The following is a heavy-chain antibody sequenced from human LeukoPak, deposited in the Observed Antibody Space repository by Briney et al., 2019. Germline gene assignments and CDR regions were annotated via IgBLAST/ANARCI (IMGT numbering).Heavy chain of an antibody. CDR2: VSSGGIST. D-gene: IGHD3-3*01. CDR3: AKRYYDFPLDY. CDR1: GFMFGNNA. V-gene: IGHV3-23*01. Sequence: GGSLRLSCEASGFMFGNNAMSWVRQAPGKGLEWVSGVSSGGISTYYADSVKGRFTISRDNSKNTLYLQINNPRVEDTAVYYCAKRYYDFPLDYWGQGTLVTVSS. J-gene: IGHJ4*02.